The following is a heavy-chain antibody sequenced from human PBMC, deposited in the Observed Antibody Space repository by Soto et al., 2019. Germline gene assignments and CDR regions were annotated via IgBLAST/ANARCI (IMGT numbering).Heavy chain of an antibody. CDR3: ARIVCGGGSCNLDY. D-gene: IGHD2-15*01. Sequence: QVQLQESGPGLVKPSQTLSLTCTVSGGSISSGDYYWGWIRQPPGKGLESIGYIYHSGSTYYNPSLRSRITIXVXTXXNQFSLRLSSVTAADTAVYYCARIVCGGGSCNLDYWGQGTLVTVSS. CDR2: IYHSGST. J-gene: IGHJ4*02. V-gene: IGHV4-30-4*01. CDR1: GGSISSGDYY.